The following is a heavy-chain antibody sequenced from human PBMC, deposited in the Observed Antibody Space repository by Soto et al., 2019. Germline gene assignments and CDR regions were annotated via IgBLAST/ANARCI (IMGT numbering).Heavy chain of an antibody. CDR3: AKARVRIVGANSFDY. D-gene: IGHD1-26*01. CDR2: ISDDGDKR. CDR1: GFTFSNYG. V-gene: IGHV3-30*18. J-gene: IGHJ4*02. Sequence: VGSLRLSCVGSGFTFSNYGMHWVRQPPGKGLEWVALISDDGDKRYYADSVRGRLIISRDNSKDTLYLQMNSLGPDGTAVYFCAKARVRIVGANSFDYWGQGTPVTVSS.